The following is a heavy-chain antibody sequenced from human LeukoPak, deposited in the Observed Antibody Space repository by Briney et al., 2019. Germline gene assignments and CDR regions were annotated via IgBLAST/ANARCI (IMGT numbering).Heavy chain of an antibody. CDR1: GGSVSSSYY. V-gene: IGHV4-39*02. J-gene: IGHJ4*02. CDR2: ICSGGNI. D-gene: IGHD1-1*01. CDR3: ARDGPWKSDY. Sequence: KASETLSLTCTVSGGSVSSSYYWGWIRQPPGKGLEWIGSICSGGNICSNPSLESRVTISVDSSRSHFFLQLTSVTAADTAVYFCARDGPWKSDYWGQGTLVAVSS.